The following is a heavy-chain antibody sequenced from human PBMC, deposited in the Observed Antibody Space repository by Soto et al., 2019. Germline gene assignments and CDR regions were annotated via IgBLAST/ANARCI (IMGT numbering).Heavy chain of an antibody. Sequence: QVQLVQSGAEVKKPGSSVRVSCKASGDTFTFYSINWVRQAPGLGLEWMGRINPILSMSNYAKRFQGRVTRTADKSTSTANMELSILRSEVTAMYYCASSYGSGYRAFDYWGQGALVTVSS. V-gene: IGHV1-69*02. CDR3: ASSYGSGYRAFDY. D-gene: IGHD3-10*01. CDR2: INPILSMS. CDR1: GDTFTFYS. J-gene: IGHJ4*02.